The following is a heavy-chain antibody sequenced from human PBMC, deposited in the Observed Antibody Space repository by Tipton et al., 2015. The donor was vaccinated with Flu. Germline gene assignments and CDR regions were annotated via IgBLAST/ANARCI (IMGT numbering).Heavy chain of an antibody. CDR2: IYYSGGT. CDR3: ARDQGFGGGMTYDYFAMDV. V-gene: IGHV4-34*09. CDR1: GGTFSGYY. Sequence: GLVKPSETLSLTCAVYGGTFSGYYWTWIRQHPGKGLEWIASIYYSGGTYYNPSLESRVTMSVDTSKNQFSVSLTSVTAADTAVYYCARDQGFGGGMTYDYFAMDVWGQGTTVTVSS. J-gene: IGHJ6*02. D-gene: IGHD3-10*01.